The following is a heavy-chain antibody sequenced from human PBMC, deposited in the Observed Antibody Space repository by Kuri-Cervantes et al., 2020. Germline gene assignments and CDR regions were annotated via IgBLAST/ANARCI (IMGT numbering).Heavy chain of an antibody. CDR2: INHSGST. CDR3: ARDIVVWDDAFDI. V-gene: IGHV4-34*09. Sequence: SCTVSGGSISSYYWSWIRQPPGKGLEWIGEINHSGSTNYNPSLKSRVTISVDTSKNQFSLKLSSVTAADTAVYYCARDIVVWDDAFDIWGQGTMVTVSS. J-gene: IGHJ3*02. CDR1: GGSISSYY. D-gene: IGHD2-2*01.